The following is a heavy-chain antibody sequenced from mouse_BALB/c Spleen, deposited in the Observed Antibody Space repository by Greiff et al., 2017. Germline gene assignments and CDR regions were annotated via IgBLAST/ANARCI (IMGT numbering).Heavy chain of an antibody. V-gene: IGHV5-6*01. J-gene: IGHJ4*01. CDR1: GFTFSSYG. CDR3: ARVYYDYDYAMDY. D-gene: IGHD2-4*01. CDR2: ISSGGSYT. Sequence: EVHLVESGGDLVKPGGSLKLSCAASGFTFSSYGMSWVRQTPDKRLEWVATISSGGSYTYYPDSVKGRFTISRDNAKNTLYLQMSSLKSEDTAMYYCARVYYDYDYAMDYWGQGTSVTVSS.